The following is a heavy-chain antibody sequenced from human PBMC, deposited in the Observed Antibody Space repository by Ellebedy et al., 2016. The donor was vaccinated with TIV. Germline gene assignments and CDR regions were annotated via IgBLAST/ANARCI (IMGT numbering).Heavy chain of an antibody. CDR3: ARENPVGATPGY. CDR1: GGSIGSSSYY. CDR2: IYYSGST. D-gene: IGHD1-26*01. V-gene: IGHV4-39*07. J-gene: IGHJ4*02. Sequence: MPSETLSLTCTVSGGSIGSSSYYWGWIRQPPGKGLEWIGSIYYSGSTYYNPSLKSRVTISLDTSKNQFSLKPNSVTAADTAVYYCARENPVGATPGYWGQGTLVTVSS.